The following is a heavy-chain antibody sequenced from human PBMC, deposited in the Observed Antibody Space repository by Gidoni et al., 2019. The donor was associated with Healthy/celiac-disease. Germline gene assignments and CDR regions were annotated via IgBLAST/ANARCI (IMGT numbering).Heavy chain of an antibody. D-gene: IGHD5-12*01. CDR2: ISYDGSNK. Sequence: QVQLVESGGGVAQPGRSLRLSCAASGFTFSSYAMHWVRQAPGKGLEWVAVISYDGSNKYYADSVKGRFTISRDNSKNTLYLQMNSLRAEDTAVYYCARSGYNGYYFDYWGQGTLVTVSS. CDR3: ARSGYNGYYFDY. J-gene: IGHJ4*02. CDR1: GFTFSSYA. V-gene: IGHV3-30*04.